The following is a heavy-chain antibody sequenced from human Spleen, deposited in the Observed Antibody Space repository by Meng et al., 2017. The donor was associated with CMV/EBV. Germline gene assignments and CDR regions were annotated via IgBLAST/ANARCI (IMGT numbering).Heavy chain of an antibody. D-gene: IGHD3-22*01. CDR2: IEPSGT. V-gene: IGHV1-46*01. Sequence: ASVKVSCKASGYTFTGYYMHWVRQAPGQGFEWMGIIEPSGTSYAQNFQGRVTVTRDTSTRTVYMELSSLKSEDMAVYYCARGLFSGYNLWGQGTLVTVSS. CDR3: ARGLFSGYNL. J-gene: IGHJ4*02. CDR1: GYTFTGYY.